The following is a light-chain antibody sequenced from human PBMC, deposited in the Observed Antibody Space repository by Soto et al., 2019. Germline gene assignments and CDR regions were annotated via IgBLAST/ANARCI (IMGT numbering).Light chain of an antibody. V-gene: IGKV3-20*01. CDR2: GAS. J-gene: IGKJ3*01. CDR3: QQSGN. Sequence: EIVLTQSPGTLSLSPGERATLSCRASQSVSSSYLAWYQQKPGQAPRLLIYGASSRATGIPDRFSGSGSGTDFTLTISRLEPEDFVVYYCQQSGNFGPGTKVDIK. CDR1: QSVSSSY.